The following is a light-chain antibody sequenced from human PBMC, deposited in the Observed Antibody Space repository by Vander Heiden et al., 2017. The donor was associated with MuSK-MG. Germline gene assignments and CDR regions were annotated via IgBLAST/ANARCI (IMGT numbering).Light chain of an antibody. V-gene: IGKV3-15*01. CDR2: GAS. J-gene: IGKJ2*01. Sequence: EIVMTQSPATLSVSPGERATLSCRASQSGSSNLAWYQQKPGQAPKLLIYGASTRATSIPPRFSVSGSATECTLTISCLQSEDFAVFYCQQYNYWPRYTFGQGTKLEIK. CDR3: QQYNYWPRYT. CDR1: QSGSSN.